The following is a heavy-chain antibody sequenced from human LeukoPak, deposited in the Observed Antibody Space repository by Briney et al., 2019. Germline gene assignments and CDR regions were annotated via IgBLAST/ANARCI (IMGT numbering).Heavy chain of an antibody. CDR3: ARAYYSDAFDI. CDR2: ISSSGSTI. V-gene: IGHV3-48*03. D-gene: IGHD3-10*01. Sequence: PGGSLRLSCAASGFTFSSYEMNWVRQAPGKGLEWVSYISSSGSTIYYADSVKGRFTISRDNAKNSLYLQMNSLRAEDTAVYYCARAYYSDAFDIWGPGTMVTVSS. CDR1: GFTFSSYE. J-gene: IGHJ3*02.